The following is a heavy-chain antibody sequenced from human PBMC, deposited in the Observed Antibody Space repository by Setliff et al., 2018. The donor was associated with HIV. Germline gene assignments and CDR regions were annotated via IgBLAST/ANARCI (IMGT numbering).Heavy chain of an antibody. Sequence: ASVKVSCKASGGSFSSYGISWVRQAPGQELEWMGGIIPILGIANYAQKFQGRVTITADESTSTAYMELSSLRSEDTAVYYCARGDFQDFMVRGVFDAFDIWGQGTMVTVSS. CDR3: ARGDFQDFMVRGVFDAFDI. CDR1: GGSFSSYG. V-gene: IGHV1-69*10. J-gene: IGHJ3*02. CDR2: IIPILGIA. D-gene: IGHD3-10*01.